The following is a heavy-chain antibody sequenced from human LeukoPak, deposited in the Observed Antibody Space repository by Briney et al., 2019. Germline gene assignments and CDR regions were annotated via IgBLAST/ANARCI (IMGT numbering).Heavy chain of an antibody. D-gene: IGHD6-19*01. CDR2: MNPNSGNT. J-gene: IGHJ6*03. CDR3: ARGGGWYRYYYYYYMDV. V-gene: IGHV1-8*03. Sequence: ASVKVSCKASGGTLSRYAISWVRQAPGQGLEWMGWMNPNSGNTGYAQKFQGRVTITRNTSISTAYMELSSLRSEDTAVYYCARGGGWYRYYYYYYMDVWGKGTTVTVSS. CDR1: GGTLSRYA.